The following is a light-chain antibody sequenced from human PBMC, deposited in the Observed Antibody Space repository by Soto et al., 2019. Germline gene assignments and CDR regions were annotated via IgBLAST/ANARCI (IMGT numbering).Light chain of an antibody. CDR2: DAS. V-gene: IGKV3-11*01. Sequence: EIVLTQSPATLSLSPGERATLSCRASQSVSNFLAWYQQKPGQAPRLLIYDASNRATGIPARFSGTGSGTDFTLTISSLEPEDFAVYYCQQRSNWPPSTFGQGTKVDIK. CDR1: QSVSNF. J-gene: IGKJ2*02. CDR3: QQRSNWPPST.